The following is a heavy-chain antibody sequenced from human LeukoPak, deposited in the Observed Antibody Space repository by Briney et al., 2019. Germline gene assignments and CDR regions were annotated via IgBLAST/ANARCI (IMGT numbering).Heavy chain of an antibody. V-gene: IGHV1-2*02. CDR1: GYTFTGYY. J-gene: IGHJ4*02. CDR3: ARAWGGSTNLFDY. Sequence: ASVKVSCKASGYTFTGYYMHWVRQAPGQGLEWMGWINPNSGGTNYAQKFQGRVTMTRDTSISTAYMELSRLRSDDTAVYYCARAWGGSTNLFDYWGQGTLVTVSS. D-gene: IGHD2-2*01. CDR2: INPNSGGT.